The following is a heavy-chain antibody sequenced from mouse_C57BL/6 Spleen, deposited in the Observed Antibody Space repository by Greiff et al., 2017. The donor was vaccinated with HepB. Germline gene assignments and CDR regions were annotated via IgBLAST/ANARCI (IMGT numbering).Heavy chain of an antibody. CDR1: GYTFTDYE. V-gene: IGHV1-15*01. CDR3: TRSDYYGSSLRYWYFDV. D-gene: IGHD1-1*01. J-gene: IGHJ1*03. CDR2: IDPETGGT. Sequence: QVQLKESGAELVRPGASVTLSCKASGYTFTDYEMHWVKQTPVHGLEWIGAIDPETGGTAYNQKFKGKAILTADKSSSTAYMELRSLTSEDSAVYYCTRSDYYGSSLRYWYFDVWGTGTTVTVSS.